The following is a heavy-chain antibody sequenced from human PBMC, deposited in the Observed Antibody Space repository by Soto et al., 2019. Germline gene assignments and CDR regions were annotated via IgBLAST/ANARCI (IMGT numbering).Heavy chain of an antibody. CDR2: INSDGSST. CDR1: GFTFSSYW. CDR3: ARKTGTAAGSFDY. D-gene: IGHD6-13*01. J-gene: IGHJ4*02. Sequence: PGGSLRLPCAASGFTFSSYWMHWVRQAPGKGLVWVSRINSDGSSTSYADSVKGRFTISRDNAKNTLYLQMNSLRAEDTAVYYCARKTGTAAGSFDYWGQGTLVTVSS. V-gene: IGHV3-74*01.